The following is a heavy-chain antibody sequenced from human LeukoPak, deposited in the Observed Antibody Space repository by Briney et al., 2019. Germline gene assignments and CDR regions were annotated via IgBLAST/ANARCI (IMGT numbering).Heavy chain of an antibody. J-gene: IGHJ4*02. CDR2: ISGSGGST. V-gene: IGHV3-23*01. CDR3: AKVMGYYGSGSYSYFDY. Sequence: GGSLRLSCAASGLTFSSYAMSWVRQAPGKGLEWVSAISGSGGSTYYADSVKGRFTISRDNSKNTLYLQMNSLRAEDTAVYYCAKVMGYYGSGSYSYFDYWGQGTLVTVSS. CDR1: GLTFSSYA. D-gene: IGHD3-10*01.